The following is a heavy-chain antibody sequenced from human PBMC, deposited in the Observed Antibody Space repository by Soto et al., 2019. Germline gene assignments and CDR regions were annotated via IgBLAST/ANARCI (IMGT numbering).Heavy chain of an antibody. Sequence: HPGGSLRLSCAASGFTFDDYAMHWVRQAPGKGLEWVSGISWNSGSIGYADSVKGRFTISRDNAKNSLYLQMNSLRAEDTALYYCAKDRTGYSSSLFIWGQGTMVTVSS. D-gene: IGHD6-6*01. CDR3: AKDRTGYSSSLFI. J-gene: IGHJ3*02. CDR1: GFTFDDYA. V-gene: IGHV3-9*01. CDR2: ISWNSGSI.